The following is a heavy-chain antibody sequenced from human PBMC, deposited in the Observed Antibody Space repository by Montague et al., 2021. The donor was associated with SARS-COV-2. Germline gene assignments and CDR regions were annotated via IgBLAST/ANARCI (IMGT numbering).Heavy chain of an antibody. D-gene: IGHD3-16*01. Sequence: SETLSLTCAVSGVSITSTNWWSLVRQPSGKGLEWIGEISYGGIATYNPSLKSRATISMDRSRNLFSMKLSSVTAADTAIYYCAGKGLTVPADYWGQGTLVTVS. CDR3: AGKGLTVPADY. J-gene: IGHJ4*02. CDR2: ISYGGIA. CDR1: GVSITSTNW. V-gene: IGHV4-4*02.